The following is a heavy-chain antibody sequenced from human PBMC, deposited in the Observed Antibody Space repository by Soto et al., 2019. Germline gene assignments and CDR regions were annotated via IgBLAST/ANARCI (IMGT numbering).Heavy chain of an antibody. Sequence: PSETLSLTCTVSGFSIGSSRYYWGWIRQPPGKGLEWVGSIYYSGSTYNNPSLRSRVSMSIDTSKDQFSLKLKSVTAADTALYFCERKRTSVVTQAYFDVWGPGSLVTVYS. D-gene: IGHD2-21*02. CDR1: GFSIGSSRYY. CDR3: ERKRTSVVTQAYFDV. J-gene: IGHJ4*02. CDR2: IYYSGST. V-gene: IGHV4-39*01.